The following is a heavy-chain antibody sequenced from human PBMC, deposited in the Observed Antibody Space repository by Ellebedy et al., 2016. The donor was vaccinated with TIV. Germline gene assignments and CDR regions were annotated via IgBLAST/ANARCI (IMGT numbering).Heavy chain of an antibody. D-gene: IGHD5-12*01. CDR3: AHHSGYDYGRWYWDHFDY. CDR1: GFSLSTSGVG. V-gene: IGHV2-5*02. Sequence: SGPTLVKPTQTLTLTCTFSGFSLSTSGVGVGWIRQPPGKALEWLALIYWDDDKRYSPSLKSRLTITKDTSKNQVVLTMTNMDPVDTATYYCAHHSGYDYGRWYWDHFDYWGQGTLVTVSS. CDR2: IYWDDDK. J-gene: IGHJ4*02.